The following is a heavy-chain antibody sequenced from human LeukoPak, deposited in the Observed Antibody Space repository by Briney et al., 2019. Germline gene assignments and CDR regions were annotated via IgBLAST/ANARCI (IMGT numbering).Heavy chain of an antibody. CDR2: IKRDVSSI. D-gene: IGHD6-19*01. V-gene: IGHV3-74*03. Sequence: GGSLRLSCAASGFTFSSYWMSWVRQAPGKGLVWVSRIKRDVSSITYADSVKGRFTISGDNAKNTLYLQMNSLRAEDTAVYYCARGSSSGNSLGPMDLWGQGTLVTVSS. J-gene: IGHJ5*02. CDR1: GFTFSSYW. CDR3: ARGSSSGNSLGPMDL.